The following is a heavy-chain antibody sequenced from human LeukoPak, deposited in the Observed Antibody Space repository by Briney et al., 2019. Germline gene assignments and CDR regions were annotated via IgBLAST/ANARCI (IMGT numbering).Heavy chain of an antibody. D-gene: IGHD3-3*01. Sequence: GGPLRLPWAASGFTLEDYAMHWVRQAPGRGLEWVSLISGDGGSTYYADSVKGRFTISRDNSKNSLYLQMNSLRTEDTALYYCAKGRFMDHFDYWGQGTLVTVSS. CDR3: AKGRFMDHFDY. J-gene: IGHJ4*02. CDR2: ISGDGGST. V-gene: IGHV3-43*02. CDR1: GFTLEDYA.